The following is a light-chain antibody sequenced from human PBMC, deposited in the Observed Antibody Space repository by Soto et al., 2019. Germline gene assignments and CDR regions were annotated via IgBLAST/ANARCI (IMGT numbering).Light chain of an antibody. V-gene: IGLV2-14*01. J-gene: IGLJ1*01. CDR3: SSWTTYRPYV. Sequence: QSVLTQPASVSGSPGQSITIPCTGTSSDIGNYNAVSWYQQHPGKAPKLIIYEVTNRPSGVSDRFSGSKSGNTASLTISGLQAEDEADYYCSSWTTYRPYVFATGTKVTVL. CDR1: SSDIGNYNA. CDR2: EVT.